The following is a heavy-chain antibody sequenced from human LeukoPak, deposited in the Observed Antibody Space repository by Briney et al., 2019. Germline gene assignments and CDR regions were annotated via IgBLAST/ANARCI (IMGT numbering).Heavy chain of an antibody. J-gene: IGHJ4*02. CDR1: GGTFSSYA. D-gene: IGHD5-18*01. CDR3: ARDRGIQLWPQYFDY. CDR2: IIPIFGTA. Sequence: SVKVSCKASGGTFSSYAISWVRQAPGQGLEWMGGIIPIFGTANYAQKFQGRVTITADESTSTAYMELSSLRSEDTTVYYRARDRGIQLWPQYFDYWGQGTLVTVSS. V-gene: IGHV1-69*13.